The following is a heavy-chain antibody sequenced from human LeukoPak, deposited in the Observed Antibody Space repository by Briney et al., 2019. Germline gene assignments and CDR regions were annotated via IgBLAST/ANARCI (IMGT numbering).Heavy chain of an antibody. CDR3: ARAGLYGGYYFDC. J-gene: IGHJ4*02. CDR2: ISSRSNNI. D-gene: IGHD2-8*01. Sequence: PGGSLRLSCSASGFTFSGYSMNWVRQAPGKGLEWVSSISSRSNNIYYADSVKGRFTISRDNAKNSLFLQVNSLRAEDTAVYYCARAGLYGGYYFDCWGQGILVTVSS. V-gene: IGHV3-21*01. CDR1: GFTFSGYS.